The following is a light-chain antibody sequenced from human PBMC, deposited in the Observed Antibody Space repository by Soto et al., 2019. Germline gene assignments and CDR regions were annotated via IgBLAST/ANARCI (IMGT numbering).Light chain of an antibody. CDR1: QSVGSK. CDR2: DAS. J-gene: IGKJ1*01. Sequence: EIVMTQSPPTLSVSPGERATLSCRASQSVGSKLAWYQQRPGQAPRLLIYDASNRATGIPARFSGSGSGTEFSLTISSLQSEDFAVYSCQQYNNWPPETFGQGTKVDI. CDR3: QQYNNWPPET. V-gene: IGKV3D-15*01.